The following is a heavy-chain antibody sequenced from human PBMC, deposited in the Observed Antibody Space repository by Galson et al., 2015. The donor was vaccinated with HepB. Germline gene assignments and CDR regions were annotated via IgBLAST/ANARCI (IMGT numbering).Heavy chain of an antibody. D-gene: IGHD6-19*01. CDR1: GFTFSSYG. J-gene: IGHJ4*02. Sequence: SLRLSCAASGFTFSSYGMHWVRQAPGKGLEWVAVISYDGSNKYYADSVKGRFTISRDNSKNTLYLQMNSLRAEDTAVYYCAKGGPIAVAGWGFDYWGQGTLVTVSS. V-gene: IGHV3-30*18. CDR3: AKGGPIAVAGWGFDY. CDR2: ISYDGSNK.